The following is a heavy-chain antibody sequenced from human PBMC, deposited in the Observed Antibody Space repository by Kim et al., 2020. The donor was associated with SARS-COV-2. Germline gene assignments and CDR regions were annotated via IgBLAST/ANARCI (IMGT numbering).Heavy chain of an antibody. V-gene: IGHV1-3*04. CDR2: INIANGNI. Sequence: ASVKLSCKASGYTFTSSGISWARQAPGQRLEWMGWINIANGNIKYSQKFQDRVTISRDTSARTAYMELNSLRSEDAAVYYCARQSNMDVWGQGTPVTVSS. J-gene: IGHJ6*02. CDR3: ARQSNMDV. CDR1: GYTFTSSG.